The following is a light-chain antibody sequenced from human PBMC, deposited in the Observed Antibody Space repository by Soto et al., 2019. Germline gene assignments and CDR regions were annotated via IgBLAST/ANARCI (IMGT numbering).Light chain of an antibody. J-gene: IGLJ2*01. Sequence: QSALTQPPSASVSPVQSVTISCTGTSSDVGGYNYVSWYQQHPGKAPKLMISEVSKRPSGVPDRFSGSKSGNTASLTVSGLQAEDEADYYCSSFAGNNNLVFGGGTKLTVL. CDR1: SSDVGGYNY. CDR2: EVS. CDR3: SSFAGNNNLV. V-gene: IGLV2-8*01.